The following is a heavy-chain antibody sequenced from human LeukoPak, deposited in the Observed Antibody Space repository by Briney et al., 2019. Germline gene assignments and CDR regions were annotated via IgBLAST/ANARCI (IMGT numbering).Heavy chain of an antibody. CDR1: GGSISSGGYY. J-gene: IGHJ4*02. D-gene: IGHD3-22*01. V-gene: IGHV4-31*03. CDR2: IYYSGST. Sequence: SETLSLTCTVSGGSISSGGYYWSWIRQHPGKGLEWIGYIYYSGSTYYNPSLKSRVTISVDTSENQFSLKLSSVTAADTAVYYCARATYYYDSSGSPHSRFDYWGQGTLVTVSS. CDR3: ARATYYYDSSGSPHSRFDY.